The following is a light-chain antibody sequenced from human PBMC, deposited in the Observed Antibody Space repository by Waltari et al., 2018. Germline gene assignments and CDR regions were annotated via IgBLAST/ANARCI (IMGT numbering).Light chain of an antibody. CDR3: SSYPSSSPPYA. Sequence: QSALTQPASVSGSPGQSITISCTGTSSDVGGYNYVSWYQQHPGKAPKLIIYEVSNRPSGFSNRFSASKSANPPSLTTSGLQAEAGADNYCSSYPSSSPPYAFGTGPKVPVL. CDR2: EVS. J-gene: IGLJ1*01. CDR1: SSDVGGYNY. V-gene: IGLV2-14*01.